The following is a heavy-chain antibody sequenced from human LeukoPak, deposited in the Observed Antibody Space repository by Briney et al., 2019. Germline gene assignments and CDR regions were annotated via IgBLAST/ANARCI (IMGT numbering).Heavy chain of an antibody. CDR3: AKNILGTLPYYFDY. V-gene: IGHV3-11*01. Sequence: GGSLRLSCAASGFTFSDYYMSWIRQAPGKGLEWVSYISSSGSTIYYADSVKGRFTISRDNAKNSLYLQMNSLRAEDTAVYYCAKNILGTLPYYFDYWGQGTLVTVSS. CDR2: ISSSGSTI. CDR1: GFTFSDYY. J-gene: IGHJ4*02. D-gene: IGHD5-12*01.